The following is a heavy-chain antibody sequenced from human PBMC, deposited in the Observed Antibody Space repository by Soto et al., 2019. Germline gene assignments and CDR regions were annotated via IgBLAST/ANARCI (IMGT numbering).Heavy chain of an antibody. D-gene: IGHD5-18*01. CDR1: GFTFSSYG. Sequence: QVQLVESGGGVVQPGRSLRLSCAASGFTFSSYGMHWVRQAPGKGLEWVAVISYDGSNKYYVDSVKGRFTISRDNSKNTLYLQMNSLRAEDTAVYCCAKGSTAMTYFDYWGQGTLVTVSS. CDR2: ISYDGSNK. V-gene: IGHV3-30*18. J-gene: IGHJ4*02. CDR3: AKGSTAMTYFDY.